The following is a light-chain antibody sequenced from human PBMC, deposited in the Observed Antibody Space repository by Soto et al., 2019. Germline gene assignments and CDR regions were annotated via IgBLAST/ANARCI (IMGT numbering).Light chain of an antibody. CDR1: QSIGKH. CDR2: GAS. V-gene: IGKV1-39*01. CDR3: QQGYSSPAT. J-gene: IGKJ5*01. Sequence: DIQMTPSPSVLSASVGDSVTITCRASQSIGKHLNWYQQKPGKAPKFLIYGASTLQSGVPSRFTGSGSGTDFALTVNSLQAEDFATYYCQQGYSSPATFGQGTRLEIK.